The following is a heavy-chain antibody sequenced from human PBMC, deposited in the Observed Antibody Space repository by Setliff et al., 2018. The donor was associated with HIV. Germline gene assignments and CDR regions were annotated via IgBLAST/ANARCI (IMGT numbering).Heavy chain of an antibody. J-gene: IGHJ4*02. V-gene: IGHV4-4*09. Sequence: SETLSLTCTVSGDSISTYCWIWIRQPPGKGLEWIGNIYTSGSTNYNPSLKSRVTISVDTSKNRFSLKLSSVTAADTAVYYCARLEYYSDGNGYLQFYFDYWGQGTLVTVSS. CDR1: GDSISTYC. CDR2: IYTSGST. D-gene: IGHD3-22*01. CDR3: ARLEYYSDGNGYLQFYFDY.